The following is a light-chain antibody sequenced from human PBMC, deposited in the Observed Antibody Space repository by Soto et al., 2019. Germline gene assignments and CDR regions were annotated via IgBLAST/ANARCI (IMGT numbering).Light chain of an antibody. V-gene: IGKV3-15*01. CDR3: QQSNHWPPIT. J-gene: IGKJ5*01. Sequence: IFMTQSPSTLSVSPGEGSSLSCRASQSVRSNLAWYQQKPGQAPRLLIFGASTRATGIPARFSGSGSGTELTIHISSLQSEDFAVYYCQQSNHWPPITLRQRTRLEIK. CDR2: GAS. CDR1: QSVRSN.